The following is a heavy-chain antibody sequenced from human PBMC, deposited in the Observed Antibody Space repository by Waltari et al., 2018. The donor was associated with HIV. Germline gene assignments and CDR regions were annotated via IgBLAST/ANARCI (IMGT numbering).Heavy chain of an antibody. V-gene: IGHV3-30*01. Sequence: QVQLVESGGGVVHTGRSLSPSLSASGFTFHAYAMHWVRQAPGKGLEWVAVILFDGSNKYYAESVKGRFTISRDNSKNTLYLQMNSLRAEDTAVYYCARGERFLEWLPKGYWGQGTLVTVSS. J-gene: IGHJ4*02. CDR1: GFTFHAYA. D-gene: IGHD3-3*01. CDR2: ILFDGSNK. CDR3: ARGERFLEWLPKGY.